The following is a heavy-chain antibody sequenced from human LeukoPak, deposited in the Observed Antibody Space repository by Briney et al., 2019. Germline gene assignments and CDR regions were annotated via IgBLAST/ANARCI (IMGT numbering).Heavy chain of an antibody. CDR3: ARAVGDFWSGYTGVYYGMDV. J-gene: IGHJ6*02. D-gene: IGHD3-3*01. CDR2: INPSGGST. V-gene: IGHV1-46*01. CDR1: GYTFTGYY. Sequence: ASVKVSCKASGYTFTGYYMHWVRQAPGQGLEWMGIINPSGGSTSYAQKFQGRVTMTRDTSTSTVYMELSSLRSEDTAVYYCARAVGDFWSGYTGVYYGMDVWGQGTTVTVSS.